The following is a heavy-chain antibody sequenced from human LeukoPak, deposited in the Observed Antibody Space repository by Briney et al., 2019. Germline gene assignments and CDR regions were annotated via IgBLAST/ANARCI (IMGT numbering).Heavy chain of an antibody. D-gene: IGHD3-22*01. CDR2: IWYDGSNK. CDR1: GFTFSSYG. V-gene: IGHV3-33*01. Sequence: GGSLRLSCAAYGFTFSSYGMHWVRQAPGKGLEWVAVIWYDGSNKYYADSVKGRFTISRDNSKNTLYLQMNSLRAEDTAVYYCAREDDSSGYHAFDIRGQGTMVTVSS. J-gene: IGHJ3*02. CDR3: AREDDSSGYHAFDI.